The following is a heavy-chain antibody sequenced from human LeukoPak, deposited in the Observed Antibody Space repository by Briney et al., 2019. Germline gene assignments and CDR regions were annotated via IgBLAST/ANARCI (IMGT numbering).Heavy chain of an antibody. CDR1: GYTLTSYG. J-gene: IGHJ4*02. Sequence: GASVRVSCKASGYTLTSYGFSWVRQAPGQGLEWMGLVSANNRNTKFAQNLQGRVTMSTDTSTSTAYMELASLRSDDTAVYYCVRATISGSWPLFDYWGQGTLVTVSS. V-gene: IGHV1-18*01. D-gene: IGHD6-13*01. CDR3: VRATISGSWPLFDY. CDR2: VSANNRNT.